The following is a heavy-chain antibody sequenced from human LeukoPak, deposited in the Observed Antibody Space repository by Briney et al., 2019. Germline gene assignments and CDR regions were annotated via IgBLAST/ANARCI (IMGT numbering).Heavy chain of an antibody. CDR3: ARGLGIGKDY. CDR2: IIPILGIA. D-gene: IGHD1-26*01. V-gene: IGHV1-69*04. CDR1: GGTFSSYA. J-gene: IGHJ4*02. Sequence: SVKVSCKASGGTFSSYAISWVRQAPGQGLEWMGRIIPILGIANYAQKFQGRVTITADKSTSTAYTELSSLRSEDTAVYYCARGLGIGKDYWGQGTLVTVSS.